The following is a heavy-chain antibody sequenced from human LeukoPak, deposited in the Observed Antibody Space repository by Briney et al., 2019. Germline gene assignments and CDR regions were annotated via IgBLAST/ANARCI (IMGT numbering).Heavy chain of an antibody. CDR1: GYTFTSYA. V-gene: IGHV7-4-1*02. Sequence: ASVKVSCKASGYTFTSYAMNWVRQAPGQGLEWMGWINTNTGNPTYAQGFTGRFVFSLDTSVSTAYLQISSLKAEDTAVYYCARSFSNIVYYYYYMDVWGKGTTVTISS. J-gene: IGHJ6*03. CDR3: ARSFSNIVYYYYYMDV. D-gene: IGHD4-11*01. CDR2: INTNTGNP.